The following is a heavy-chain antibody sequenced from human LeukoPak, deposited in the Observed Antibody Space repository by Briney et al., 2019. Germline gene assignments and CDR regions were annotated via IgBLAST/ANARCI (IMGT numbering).Heavy chain of an antibody. CDR3: ARMLSAYCWTLRLYGMEG. CDR2: INPSGGST. Sequence: GASVKVSCKASGYTFTSYYMYWVRPAPGQGLAWMGIINPSGGSTSYAQKLQGRVTMTRETATRTVYMELRGVRSEDTAVYYCARMLSAYCWTLRLYGMEGWGQGTTFSVSS. D-gene: IGHD2-21*01. CDR1: GYTFTSYY. J-gene: IGHJ6*02. V-gene: IGHV1-46*01.